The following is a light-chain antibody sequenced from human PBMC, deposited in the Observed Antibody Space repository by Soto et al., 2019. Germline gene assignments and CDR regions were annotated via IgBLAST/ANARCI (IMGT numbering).Light chain of an antibody. Sequence: IQMTQSPSSLSASVGDRVTITCRATQGISNYLAWYQQKPGKVPKLLIYDASSLESGVPSRFSGSGSGTDFTLTISRLQPEDFATYYCLQLYNFSWTFGQGTKVDIK. CDR3: LQLYNFSWT. J-gene: IGKJ1*01. V-gene: IGKV1D-13*01. CDR1: QGISNY. CDR2: DAS.